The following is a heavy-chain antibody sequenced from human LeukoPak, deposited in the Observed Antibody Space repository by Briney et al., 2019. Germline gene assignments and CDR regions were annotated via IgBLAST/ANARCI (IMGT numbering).Heavy chain of an antibody. CDR1: GGSLSTISYY. J-gene: IGHJ4*02. CDR3: AVEVGSRFDY. D-gene: IGHD1-26*01. Sequence: SETLSLTCTVSGGSLSTISYYWGWIRQPPGKGLEWIGSIYHSGSAYYNPSLKSRVTISVDTSKNQFSLKLSSVTAADTAVYYCAVEVGSRFDYWGQGTLVTVSS. V-gene: IGHV4-39*07. CDR2: IYHSGSA.